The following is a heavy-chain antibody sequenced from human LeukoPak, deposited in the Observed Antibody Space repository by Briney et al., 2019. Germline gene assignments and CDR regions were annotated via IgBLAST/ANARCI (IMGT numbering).Heavy chain of an antibody. D-gene: IGHD5-24*01. V-gene: IGHV3-23*01. CDR3: AKDGEMAIHYYYYYMDV. CDR1: GFTFSSYA. CDR2: ISGSGGST. Sequence: QPGGSLRLSCAASGFTFSSYAMSWVRQAPGKGLEWVSAISGSGGSTYYADSVKGRFTISRDNSKNTLYLQMNSLRAEDTAVYYCAKDGEMAIHYYYYYMDVWGKGTTVTISS. J-gene: IGHJ6*03.